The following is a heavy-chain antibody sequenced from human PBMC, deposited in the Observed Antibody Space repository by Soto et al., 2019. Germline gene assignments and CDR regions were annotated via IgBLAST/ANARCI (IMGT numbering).Heavy chain of an antibody. CDR3: ARDQGITAAGTFDY. CDR2: ISYDGSNK. CDR1: GFTFSSYA. V-gene: IGHV3-30-3*01. J-gene: IGHJ4*02. D-gene: IGHD6-13*01. Sequence: QVQLVESGGGVVQPGRSLRLSCAASGFTFSSYAMHWVRQAPGKGLERVALISYDGSNKYYADSVKGRFTISRDNSKNTLYLQMNSLSAEDTAVYYCARDQGITAAGTFDYWGQGTLVTVSS.